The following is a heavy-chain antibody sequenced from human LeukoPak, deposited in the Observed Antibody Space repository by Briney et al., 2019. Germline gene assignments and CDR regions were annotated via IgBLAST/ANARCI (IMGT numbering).Heavy chain of an antibody. D-gene: IGHD3-10*01. V-gene: IGHV3-23*01. CDR3: AKIWFGELSSFDY. CDR1: GFTFSSYA. Sequence: GGSLRLSCAASGFTFSSYAMTWVLQDPGKGLEWVSAISGSGDNTYYADSVKGRFTISRDNSKNTMYLQMNSLRAEDTAVYYCAKIWFGELSSFDYWGQGTLVTVSS. J-gene: IGHJ4*02. CDR2: ISGSGDNT.